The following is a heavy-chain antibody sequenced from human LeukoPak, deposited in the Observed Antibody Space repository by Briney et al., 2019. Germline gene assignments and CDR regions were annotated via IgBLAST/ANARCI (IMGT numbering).Heavy chain of an antibody. CDR1: GGSISSYY. D-gene: IGHD5-18*01. CDR3: ASDTAMATGAFDI. CDR2: IYYSGST. J-gene: IGHJ3*02. V-gene: IGHV4-59*01. Sequence: SETLSLTCTVSGGSISSYYWSWIRQPPGKGLEWIGYIYYSGSTNYNPSLKSRVTISVDTSKNQFSLKLSSVTAADTAVYYCASDTAMATGAFDIWGQGTMVPVSS.